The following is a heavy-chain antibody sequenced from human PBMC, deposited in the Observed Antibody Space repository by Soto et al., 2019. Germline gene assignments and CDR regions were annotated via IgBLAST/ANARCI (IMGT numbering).Heavy chain of an antibody. CDR1: GYTFLKYG. CDR3: ARDPGELGYCISTSCPPYYYYGMDV. CDR2: ISAYNGNT. V-gene: IGHV1-18*01. J-gene: IGHJ6*02. Sequence: ASVKVSCKASGYTFLKYGINWVRQAPGQGLEWMGWISAYNGNTNYAQKLQGRVTMTTDTSTSTAYMELRSLRSDDTAVYYCARDPGELGYCISTSCPPYYYYGMDVWGQGTTVTV. D-gene: IGHD2-2*01.